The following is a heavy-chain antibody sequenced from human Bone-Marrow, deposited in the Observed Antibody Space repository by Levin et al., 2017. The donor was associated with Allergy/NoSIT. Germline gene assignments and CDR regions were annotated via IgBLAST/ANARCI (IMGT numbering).Heavy chain of an antibody. J-gene: IGHJ3*02. D-gene: IGHD6-19*01. CDR1: GFTFSRYG. Sequence: GVSLKISCAASGFTFSRYGMSWVRQAPGRGLEWVSALSGSGGNTYYADSVKGRFTISRDNSKNTLFLQMNSLRVEDTAVYYCAKDRGWYGDAFDIWGQGTMVTVSS. CDR2: LSGSGGNT. CDR3: AKDRGWYGDAFDI. V-gene: IGHV3-23*01.